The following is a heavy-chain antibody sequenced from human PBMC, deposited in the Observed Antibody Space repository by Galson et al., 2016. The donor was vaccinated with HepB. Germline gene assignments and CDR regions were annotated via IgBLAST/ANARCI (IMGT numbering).Heavy chain of an antibody. D-gene: IGHD6-25*01. CDR1: GGYLDTGSYY. J-gene: IGHJ4*02. CDR2: IYFSGST. CDR3: ARDIPAAHIGSFYFDY. V-gene: IGHV4-61*01. Sequence: SETLSLTCTVSGGYLDTGSYYWSWIRQFPGKGLEWIGYIYFSGSTKYNPSLQSRVTMSIDMSKNQFSLKLTSVTAADTAVYFCARDIPAAHIGSFYFDYWGQGTLVTVSS.